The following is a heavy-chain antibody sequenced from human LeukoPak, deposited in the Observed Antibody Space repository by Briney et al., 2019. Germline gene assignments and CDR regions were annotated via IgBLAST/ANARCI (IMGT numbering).Heavy chain of an antibody. CDR2: ISISSNYI. Sequence: GGSLRLSCAASGFTFSSMNWVRQAPGKGLEWVSSISISSNYIYYTDSVKGRFTISRDNAKNSLYLQMNSLRAEDTAVYYCARAKRNGFDIWGQGTMVTVSS. J-gene: IGHJ3*02. V-gene: IGHV3-21*01. CDR3: ARAKRNGFDI. CDR1: GFTFSS.